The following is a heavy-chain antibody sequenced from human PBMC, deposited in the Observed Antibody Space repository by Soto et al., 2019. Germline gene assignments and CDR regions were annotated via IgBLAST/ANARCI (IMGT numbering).Heavy chain of an antibody. Sequence: QVQLVQSGAEVKKPGASVKISCKTSGYSFSGYYIHWVRQAPGQGLEWMGWINPNSGATLYARKFQGRAIVSSDTSINTAFMQLSSLSSDDTAVYYCARGPFTYDSSGYYVYWGQGTLVTVSS. CDR3: ARGPFTYDSSGYYVY. V-gene: IGHV1-2*02. CDR1: GYSFSGYY. D-gene: IGHD3-22*01. CDR2: INPNSGAT. J-gene: IGHJ1*01.